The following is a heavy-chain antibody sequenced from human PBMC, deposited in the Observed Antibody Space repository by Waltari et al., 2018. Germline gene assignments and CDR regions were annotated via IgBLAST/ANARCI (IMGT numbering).Heavy chain of an antibody. CDR3: ARGGVGATLGH. CDR2: LRSSSKYI. J-gene: IGHJ4*02. CDR1: GFTFGDFS. V-gene: IGHV3-21*02. Sequence: EVQLVESGGGLVKPGGSLRLSCAASGFTFGDFSLNWVRQAPGKGLEWISSLRSSSKYIFYADSVTGRFTISRDDAKNSLYLQMNSLRVEDTAVYYCARGGVGATLGHWGQGTLVTVSS. D-gene: IGHD1-26*01.